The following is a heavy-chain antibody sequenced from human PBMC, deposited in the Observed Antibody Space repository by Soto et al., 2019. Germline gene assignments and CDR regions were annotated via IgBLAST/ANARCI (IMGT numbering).Heavy chain of an antibody. CDR3: ARLGFPGAIYFDS. Sequence: GESLKISCNGSGYNFTTFWIGWVRQMPGKGLEWMGIIYPGDSETKYSPDFEGQVTISADRSTNTAYLQWRSLRASDTAMYYCARLGFPGAIYFDSWGLGTLVTVSS. CDR1: GYNFTTFW. CDR2: IYPGDSET. V-gene: IGHV5-51*01. J-gene: IGHJ4*02.